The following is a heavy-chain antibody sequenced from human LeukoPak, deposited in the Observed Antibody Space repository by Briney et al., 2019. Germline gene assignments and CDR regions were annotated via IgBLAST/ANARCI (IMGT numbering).Heavy chain of an antibody. Sequence: PGGSLRLSCAASGFTFSSYWMSWVRQAPGKGLEWVANIKQDGSEKYYVDSVKGRFTISRDNAKNSLYLQMNSLRAEDTAVYYCARDATGYSSSWYSYFDYWGQGTLVTVSS. CDR1: GFTFSSYW. V-gene: IGHV3-7*01. CDR2: IKQDGSEK. D-gene: IGHD6-13*01. J-gene: IGHJ4*02. CDR3: ARDATGYSSSWYSYFDY.